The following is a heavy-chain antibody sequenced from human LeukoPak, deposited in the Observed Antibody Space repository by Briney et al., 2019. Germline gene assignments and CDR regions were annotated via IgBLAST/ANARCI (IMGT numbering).Heavy chain of an antibody. V-gene: IGHV3-23*01. CDR1: GFTFSSYG. J-gene: IGHJ5*02. Sequence: GGSLRLSCAASGFTFSSYGMSWVRQAPGKGLEWVSAISGSGGSTYYADSVKGRFTISRDNSKNTLYLQMNSLRAEDTAVYYCAKDLGFFRVVGWFDPWGQGTLVTVSS. D-gene: IGHD3-3*01. CDR3: AKDLGFFRVVGWFDP. CDR2: ISGSGGST.